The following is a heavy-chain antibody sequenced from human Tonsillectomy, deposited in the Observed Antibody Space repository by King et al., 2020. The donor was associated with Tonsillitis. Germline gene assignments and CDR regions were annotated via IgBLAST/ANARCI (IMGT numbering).Heavy chain of an antibody. J-gene: IGHJ4*02. Sequence: VQLVVSGGGLIQPGGSLRLSCSASGFTLSIYAMHWVRQAPGKGPEYVSGIGSDGGRTNYAVSVKGRFIISRDNSKKNLYLKMTSLKPEDTAVYYCVKDWGPWMTQGGPDYWGQGTLVTVSS. D-gene: IGHD7-27*01. CDR1: GFTLSIYA. CDR2: IGSDGGRT. CDR3: VKDWGPWMTQGGPDY. V-gene: IGHV3-64D*08.